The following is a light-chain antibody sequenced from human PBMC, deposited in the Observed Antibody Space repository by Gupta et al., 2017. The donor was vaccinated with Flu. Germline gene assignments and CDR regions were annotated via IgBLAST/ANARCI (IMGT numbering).Light chain of an antibody. V-gene: IGKV3-15*01. CDR1: QSISNN. Sequence: ATLSVSLGERGTDSCRASQSISNNLAWYHQKPGQPPRLLIYNSYTRDTDIPARFSGAGSGKDFTLTIDSRRSEDFAVYYCQHYSDRPPWTFGQGTXVDIK. J-gene: IGKJ1*01. CDR3: QHYSDRPPWT. CDR2: NSY.